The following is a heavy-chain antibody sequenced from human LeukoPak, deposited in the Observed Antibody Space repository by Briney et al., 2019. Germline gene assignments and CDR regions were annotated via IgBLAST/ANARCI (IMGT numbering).Heavy chain of an antibody. D-gene: IGHD3-16*01. V-gene: IGHV3-64D*06. CDR3: VKDGVSFDSVWGPLDF. Sequence: GGSLRLSCSASVFTSSEYAMYWVRQAPGKGLEYVSAIGGDEGSYADSVKGRFTISRDNSKSTVYLQMSSLRVEDTAVYYCVKDGVSFDSVWGPLDFWGQGTLVTVSS. J-gene: IGHJ4*02. CDR1: VFTSSEYA. CDR2: IGGDEGS.